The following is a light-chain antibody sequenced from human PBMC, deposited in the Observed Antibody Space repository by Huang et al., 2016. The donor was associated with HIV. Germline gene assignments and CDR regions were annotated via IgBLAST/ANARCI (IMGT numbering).Light chain of an antibody. J-gene: IGKJ2*01. Sequence: ERVLTQSPVSLSVSPGERATLSCRASQSVSSNLAWYQQKPGQAPRLLIYDASTRASDIPARFSGSGSEIEFTLTISSLQSEDFAIYYCQQYNNWPRTFGQGTKVEIK. CDR1: QSVSSN. V-gene: IGKV3-15*01. CDR2: DAS. CDR3: QQYNNWPRT.